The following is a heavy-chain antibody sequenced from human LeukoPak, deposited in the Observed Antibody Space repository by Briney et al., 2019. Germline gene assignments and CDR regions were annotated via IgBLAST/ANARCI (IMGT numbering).Heavy chain of an antibody. CDR3: ARQYSNTFDY. CDR2: ISYDGSNK. CDR1: GFTFSSYA. J-gene: IGHJ4*02. V-gene: IGHV3-30-3*01. Sequence: GGSLRLSCAASGFTFSSYAMHWVRQAPGKGLEWVAVISYDGSNKYYADSVKSRFTTSRDNSKNTLYLQMNSLRAEDTAVYYCARQYSNTFDYWGQGTLVTVSS. D-gene: IGHD6-6*01.